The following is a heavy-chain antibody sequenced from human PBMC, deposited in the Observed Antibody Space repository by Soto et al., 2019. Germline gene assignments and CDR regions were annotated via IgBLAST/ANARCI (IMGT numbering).Heavy chain of an antibody. CDR3: ARAGLVRTTLLTPYFDY. Sequence: GGSLRLSCAASGFTFSNYVMHWVRHAPGKGLEWVAVISYDGSNKYYADSVKGRFTISRDDSKNTQYRQMNSLRAEGPAVYYCARAGLVRTTLLTPYFDYCAQGTMVTV. V-gene: IGHV3-30-3*01. D-gene: IGHD1-7*01. J-gene: IGHJ4*02. CDR2: ISYDGSNK. CDR1: GFTFSNYV.